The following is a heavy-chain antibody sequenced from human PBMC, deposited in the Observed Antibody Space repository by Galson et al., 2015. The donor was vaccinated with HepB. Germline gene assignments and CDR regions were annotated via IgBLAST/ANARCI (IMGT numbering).Heavy chain of an antibody. Sequence: SLRLSCAASGFTFDDYAMHWVRQAPGKGLEWVSGISWNSGSIGYADSVKGRFTISRDNAKNSLYLQMNSLRAEDTALYYCAKGLYSGSYPYAFDIWGQGTMVTVSS. D-gene: IGHD1-26*01. CDR2: ISWNSGSI. CDR1: GFTFDDYA. CDR3: AKGLYSGSYPYAFDI. V-gene: IGHV3-9*01. J-gene: IGHJ3*02.